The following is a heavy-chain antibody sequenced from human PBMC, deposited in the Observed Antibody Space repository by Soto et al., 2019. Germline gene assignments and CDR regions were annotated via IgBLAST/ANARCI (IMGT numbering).Heavy chain of an antibody. V-gene: IGHV4-34*01. CDR1: GGSFSGYY. Sequence: QVQLQQWGAGLLKPSETLSLTCAVYGGSFSGYYWSWIRQPPGKGLEWIGEINHSGSTNYNPSLKSRVTISVDTSKNQFSLKLSSVTAADTAVYYCASDPPRYQLPKINTNWFDPWGQGTLVTVSS. CDR2: INHSGST. J-gene: IGHJ5*02. D-gene: IGHD2-2*01. CDR3: ASDPPRYQLPKINTNWFDP.